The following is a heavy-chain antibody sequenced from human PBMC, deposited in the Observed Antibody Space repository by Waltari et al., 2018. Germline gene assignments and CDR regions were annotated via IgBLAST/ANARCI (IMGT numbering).Heavy chain of an antibody. CDR3: AAGGFVEWLAYFYYYGMDV. CDR1: GGTFSSYA. J-gene: IGHJ6*02. V-gene: IGHV1-69*08. CDR2: IIPIFGTA. Sequence: QVQLVQSGAEVKKPGSSVKVSCKASGGTFSSYAISWVRQAPGQGLEWMGRIIPIFGTANYAQKCQGRVTITADKSTSTAYMELSSLRSEDTAVYYCAAGGFVEWLAYFYYYGMDVWGQGTTVTVSS. D-gene: IGHD3-3*01.